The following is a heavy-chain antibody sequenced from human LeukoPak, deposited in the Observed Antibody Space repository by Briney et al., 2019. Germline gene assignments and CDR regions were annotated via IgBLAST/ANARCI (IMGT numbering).Heavy chain of an antibody. V-gene: IGHV3-23*01. Sequence: GGSLRLSCAASGFTFKSYAMSWVRQAPGQGLEWVSGISASGGGTYYADSVKGRFTISRDNSKNTLYLQMNSLKAEDTAVYYCAKLQRIAAAGEDWFDPWGQGTLVTVSS. CDR1: GFTFKSYA. CDR2: ISASGGGT. CDR3: AKLQRIAAAGEDWFDP. D-gene: IGHD6-13*01. J-gene: IGHJ5*02.